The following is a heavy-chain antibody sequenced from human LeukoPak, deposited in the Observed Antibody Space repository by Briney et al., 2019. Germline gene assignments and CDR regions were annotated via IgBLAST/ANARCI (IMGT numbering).Heavy chain of an antibody. D-gene: IGHD2-15*01. V-gene: IGHV5-51*01. CDR3: GRPLYSRNAHYYHGIDV. CDR2: IYSGDSDT. CDR1: GYGFASYW. Sequence: GDSLQISCKGSGYGFASYWIAWVRPMPGKGLEWMGIIYSGDSDTRYSPSFQGRVTISADKSINTAYLQWSSLKASDTAVYYCGRPLYSRNAHYYHGIDVWGLGTTVTVSS. J-gene: IGHJ6*02.